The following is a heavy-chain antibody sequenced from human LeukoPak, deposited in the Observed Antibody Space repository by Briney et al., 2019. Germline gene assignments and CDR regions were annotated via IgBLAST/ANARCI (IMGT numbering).Heavy chain of an antibody. J-gene: IGHJ4*02. Sequence: GGSLRLSCAASGFTFSSYWMSWVRQAPGKGLEWVANIKQDGSEKYYVDSVKGRFTISRDNAKNSLYLQMNSLRAEDTAVYYCARIGDAYYDFWSGYLGKGGFDYWGQGTLVTVSS. D-gene: IGHD3-3*01. CDR3: ARIGDAYYDFWSGYLGKGGFDY. CDR2: IKQDGSEK. CDR1: GFTFSSYW. V-gene: IGHV3-7*01.